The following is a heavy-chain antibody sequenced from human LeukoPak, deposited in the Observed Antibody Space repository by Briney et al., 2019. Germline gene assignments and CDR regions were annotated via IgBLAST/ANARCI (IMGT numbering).Heavy chain of an antibody. V-gene: IGHV5-51*01. CDR1: GYSFTSYW. J-gene: IGHJ4*02. Sequence: GESLKISCKGSGYSFTSYWIGWVRQMPGKGLEWMGIIYPGDSDTRYSPSFQGQVTISADKSISTAYLQWSSLKASDTAMYYCARPALGWSGRYYFDYWGQGTLVTVSS. CDR3: ARPALGWSGRYYFDY. D-gene: IGHD3-3*01. CDR2: IYPGDSDT.